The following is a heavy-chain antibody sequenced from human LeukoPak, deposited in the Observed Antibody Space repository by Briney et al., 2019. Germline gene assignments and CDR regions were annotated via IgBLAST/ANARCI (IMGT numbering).Heavy chain of an antibody. Sequence: GGSLRLSCAASRVTFNDYAMHWVRQAPGKGLEWVSGICWNSGSIGYADSVKGRFTISRDNAKNSLFLQMNSLRAEDTAVYYCVRENFADLFDYWGQGTLVTVSS. J-gene: IGHJ4*02. D-gene: IGHD1-7*01. V-gene: IGHV3-9*01. CDR3: VRENFADLFDY. CDR1: RVTFNDYA. CDR2: ICWNSGSI.